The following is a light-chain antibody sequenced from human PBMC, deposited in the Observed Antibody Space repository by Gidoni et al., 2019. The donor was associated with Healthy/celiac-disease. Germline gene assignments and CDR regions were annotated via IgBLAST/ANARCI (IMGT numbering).Light chain of an antibody. CDR1: QSISSW. CDR2: VAS. J-gene: IGKJ1*01. CDR3: QQYNSYSWT. Sequence: DIQMTYSPSTLSASVGDRVTITCRASQSISSWLAWYQQKPGKAPKLLIYVASSLKGGVPSRFGGSGSGTEFTLTISSLQPDDFATYYCQQYNSYSWTFGQGTKVEIK. V-gene: IGKV1-5*01.